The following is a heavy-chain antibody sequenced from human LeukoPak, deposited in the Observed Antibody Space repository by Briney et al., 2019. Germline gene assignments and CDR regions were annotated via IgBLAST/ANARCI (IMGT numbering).Heavy chain of an antibody. J-gene: IGHJ4*02. CDR3: ARQGIYTATFDY. CDR2: IYYSGST. CDR1: GGSMSSFY. Sequence: SETLSLTCTVSGGSMSSFYWSWIRQPPGKGLEWIGYIYYSGSTNYNPSLKSRVTISIDTSRNQFSLKLSSVTAADAAVYYCARQGIYTATFDYWGQGSLVTVSS. D-gene: IGHD5-18*01. V-gene: IGHV4-59*08.